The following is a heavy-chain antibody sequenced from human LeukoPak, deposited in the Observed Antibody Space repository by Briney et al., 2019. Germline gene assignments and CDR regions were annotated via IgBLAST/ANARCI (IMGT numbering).Heavy chain of an antibody. CDR2: ISGSGGST. CDR1: GFTFSSYA. V-gene: IGHV3-23*01. J-gene: IGHJ4*02. Sequence: PGGSVRLSCAASGFTFSSYAMSWVREAPGKGLEGVSAISGSGGSTYYADSVKGRFTISRDNSKNTLYLQMNSLRAEDTDVYYCAKKYDYVVGSYRHNYFVLWGQGPVVTVSS. CDR3: AKKYDYVVGSYRHNYFVL. D-gene: IGHD3-16*02.